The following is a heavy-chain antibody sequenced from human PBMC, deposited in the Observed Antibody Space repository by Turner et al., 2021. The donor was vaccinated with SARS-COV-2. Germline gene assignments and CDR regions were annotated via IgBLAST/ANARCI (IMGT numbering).Heavy chain of an antibody. CDR1: GFTFSSYG. CDR2: IGYDGSNK. J-gene: IGHJ4*02. D-gene: IGHD2-21*01. V-gene: IGHV3-33*01. CDR3: ARNRVDCGGDCYSFDY. Sequence: QLQLVASGGGVVQPGGSLTLSCAASGFTFSSYGMHWVRQAPGKGLEWVAIIGYDGSNKYYADSVKGRFTISRDNSKNTLYLQMNSLRAEDTAVYYCARNRVDCGGDCYSFDYWGQGTLVTVSS.